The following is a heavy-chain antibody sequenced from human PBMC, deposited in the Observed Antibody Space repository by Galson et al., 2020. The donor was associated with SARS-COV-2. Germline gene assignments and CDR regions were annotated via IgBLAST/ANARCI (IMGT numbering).Heavy chain of an antibody. CDR1: GFRFNDYY. CDR3: ARHTRFPDF. J-gene: IGHJ4*02. Sequence: GESLKISCTASGFRFNDYYMSWYRQAPGRGLECFSYISGSSHETNYADSVKGRSTISRDNAKNSLYLEMNGLRADDTAVYYCARHTRFPDFWGQGALVTVSS. D-gene: IGHD3-3*01. V-gene: IGHV3-11*06. CDR2: ISGSSHET.